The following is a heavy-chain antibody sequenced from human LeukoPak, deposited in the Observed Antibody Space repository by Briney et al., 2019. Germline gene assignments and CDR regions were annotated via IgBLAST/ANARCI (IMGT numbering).Heavy chain of an antibody. Sequence: GGSLRLSCAASGFTFSTYSMHWVRQAPGKGLEWVAVISSDGRNIYYADSVKGRFTISRENSKNTLYLQIDSLRAEDTAIFYCARRFYSAGWSTYFDYWGQGTLVTVSS. CDR2: ISSDGRNI. CDR3: ARRFYSAGWSTYFDY. CDR1: GFTFSTYS. J-gene: IGHJ4*02. D-gene: IGHD6-13*01. V-gene: IGHV3-30-3*01.